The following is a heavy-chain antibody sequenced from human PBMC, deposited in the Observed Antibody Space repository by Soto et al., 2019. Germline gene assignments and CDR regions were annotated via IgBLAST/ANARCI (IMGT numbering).Heavy chain of an antibody. V-gene: IGHV4-31*03. J-gene: IGHJ6*02. Sequence: SSETLSLTCTVSGGSISSGGYYWSWIRQHPGKGLEWIGYIYYSGSTYYNPSLKSRVTISVDTSKNQFSLKLSSVTAADTAVYYCARDQAQGNDFWSGYYYYGMDVWGQGTTVTVS. CDR2: IYYSGST. CDR1: GGSISSGGYY. CDR3: ARDQAQGNDFWSGYYYYGMDV. D-gene: IGHD3-3*01.